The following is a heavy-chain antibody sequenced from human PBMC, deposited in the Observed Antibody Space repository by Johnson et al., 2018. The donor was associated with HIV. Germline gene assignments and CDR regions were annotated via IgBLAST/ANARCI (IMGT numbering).Heavy chain of an antibody. Sequence: VQLVESGGGVVQPGRSLRLSCAASGFTFSSYGMHWVRQAPGKGLEWVSLIYSGGITYYADSVKGRFTISRDNSKNTLYLQVNSLRAEDTAVYYCARGSRYTHDNDDVYLLHAFDIWGQGTVVTVSS. CDR3: ARGSRYTHDNDDVYLLHAFDI. CDR2: IYSGGIT. CDR1: GFTFSSYG. V-gene: IGHV3-NL1*01. D-gene: IGHD3-16*01. J-gene: IGHJ3*02.